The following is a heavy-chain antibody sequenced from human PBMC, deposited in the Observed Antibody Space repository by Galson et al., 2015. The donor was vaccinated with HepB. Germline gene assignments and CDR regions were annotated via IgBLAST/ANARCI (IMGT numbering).Heavy chain of an antibody. J-gene: IGHJ4*02. V-gene: IGHV1-3*04. Sequence: KVSCKASGYTFTSYAIHWVRQAPGQRLEWMGWINTGNGITKYSQKFQGRVTISRDTSASTAYMELSSLRSEDTTVYYCAGDYYYDASGLGSWGQGTLVTVSS. CDR2: INTGNGIT. D-gene: IGHD3-22*01. CDR3: AGDYYYDASGLGS. CDR1: GYTFTSYA.